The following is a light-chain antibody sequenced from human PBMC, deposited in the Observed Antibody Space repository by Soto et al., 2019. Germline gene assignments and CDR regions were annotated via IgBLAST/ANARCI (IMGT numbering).Light chain of an antibody. CDR3: QHWS. J-gene: IGKJ1*01. CDR1: QTINRW. CDR2: KAS. V-gene: IGKV1-5*03. Sequence: DIQMTQSPSTLSASVGDRVTITCRASQTINRWLAWYQQKPGEVPKLLIYKASVLESGVPSRFSGSGSGTGFTFTISRVQPEDVATIYCQHWSFGQGTKVEI.